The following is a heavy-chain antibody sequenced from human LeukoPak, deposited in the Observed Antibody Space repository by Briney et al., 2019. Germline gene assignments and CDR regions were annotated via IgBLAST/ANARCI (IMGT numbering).Heavy chain of an antibody. CDR2: ISGSGGST. J-gene: IGHJ4*02. CDR3: ARALTVLVGYCSSSSCQADY. D-gene: IGHD2-2*01. V-gene: IGHV3-23*01. Sequence: GGSLRLSCAASGFTFSSYAMSWVRQAPGKGLEWVSAISGSGGSTYYADSVKGRFTISRDNSKNSLYLQMHSLRVEDTAVYYCARALTVLVGYCSSSSCQADYWGQGTLVTVSS. CDR1: GFTFSSYA.